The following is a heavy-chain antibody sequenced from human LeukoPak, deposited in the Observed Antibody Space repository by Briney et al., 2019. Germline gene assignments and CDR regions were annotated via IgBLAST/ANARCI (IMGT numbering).Heavy chain of an antibody. V-gene: IGHV3-7*03. CDR1: GFTFSSYW. D-gene: IGHD3-10*01. CDR2: IKQDGSEK. J-gene: IGHJ2*01. Sequence: GGSLRLSCAASGFTFSSYWMSWVRQAPGKGLEWVANIKQDGSEKYYVDSVKGRFTISRDNAKNSLYLQMNSLRAEDTALYYCAKDIGFGELLTWYFDLWGRGTLVTVSS. CDR3: AKDIGFGELLTWYFDL.